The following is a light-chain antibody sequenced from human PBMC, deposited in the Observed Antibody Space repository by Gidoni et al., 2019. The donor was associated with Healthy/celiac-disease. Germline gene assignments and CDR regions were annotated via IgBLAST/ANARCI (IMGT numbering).Light chain of an antibody. CDR1: KLGDKY. J-gene: IGLJ2*01. CDR3: QAWDSSTVV. CDR2: QDS. V-gene: IGLV3-1*01. Sequence: SYELTQPPSVSVSPGQTASINCAGDKLGDKYACWYQQKPGQPPVLVIYQDSKRPSGIPERFSGSNSGNTATLTISGTQAMDEADYYCQAWDSSTVVFGGGTKLTVL.